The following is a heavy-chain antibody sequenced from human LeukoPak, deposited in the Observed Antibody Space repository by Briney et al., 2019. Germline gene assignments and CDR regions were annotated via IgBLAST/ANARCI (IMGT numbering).Heavy chain of an antibody. J-gene: IGHJ4*02. V-gene: IGHV3-64D*09. Sequence: GGSLRLSCSASGFTFRSNPMHWVRQAPGKGLEYVSAISDNGGSTYYADSVKGRFTISRDNSMNTLYLQMSSLRPEDTAVYYFVWPESGYSHGYGYWGQGTLVTVSS. CDR1: GFTFRSNP. CDR2: ISDNGGST. D-gene: IGHD5-18*01. CDR3: VWPESGYSHGYGY.